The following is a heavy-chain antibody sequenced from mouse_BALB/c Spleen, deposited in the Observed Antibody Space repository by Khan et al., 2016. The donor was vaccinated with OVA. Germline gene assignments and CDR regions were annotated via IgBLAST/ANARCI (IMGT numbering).Heavy chain of an antibody. D-gene: IGHD1-1*01. Sequence: EVQLQESGPGLVKPSQSLSLTCTVTGYSITSDYAWDWIRQFPGNKLEWMGYISYGGSTSYNPSLKSRISITRDTSKNQFFLQLNSVTTEDTATYCCARNTYYGYAMDYLGKGTSVTVSS. V-gene: IGHV3-2*02. J-gene: IGHJ4*01. CDR3: ARNTYYGYAMDY. CDR1: GYSITSDYA. CDR2: ISYGGST.